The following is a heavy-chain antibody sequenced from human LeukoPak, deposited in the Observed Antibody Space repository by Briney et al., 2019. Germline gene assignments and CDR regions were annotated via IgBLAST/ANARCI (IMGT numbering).Heavy chain of an antibody. CDR2: ISSSSSYI. CDR1: GFTFSSYS. D-gene: IGHD3-9*01. V-gene: IGHV3-21*01. J-gene: IGHJ4*02. CDR3: ARDTGEYYDILTGTFDY. Sequence: PEGSLRLSCAASGFTFSSYSMNWVRQAPGKGLEWVSSISSSSSYIYYADSVKGRFTISRDNAKNSLYLQMNSLRAEDTAVYYCARDTGEYYDILTGTFDYWGQGTLVTVSS.